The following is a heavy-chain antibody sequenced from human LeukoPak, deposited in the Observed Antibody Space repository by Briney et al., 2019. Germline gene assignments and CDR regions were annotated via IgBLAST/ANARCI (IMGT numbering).Heavy chain of an antibody. J-gene: IGHJ4*02. CDR1: GYTFTSYG. Sequence: ASVKVSCKASGYTFTSYGISWVRQAPGQGLEWMGWISAYNGNTNYAQKLQGRVTMTTDTSMSTAYMELRSLRSDDTAVYYCARTRGYSSSWPIDYWGQGTLVTVSS. D-gene: IGHD6-13*01. CDR3: ARTRGYSSSWPIDY. V-gene: IGHV1-18*01. CDR2: ISAYNGNT.